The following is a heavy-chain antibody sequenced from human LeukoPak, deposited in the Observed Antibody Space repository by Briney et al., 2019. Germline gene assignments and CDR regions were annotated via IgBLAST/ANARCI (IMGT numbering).Heavy chain of an antibody. D-gene: IGHD6-19*01. V-gene: IGHV4-39*07. J-gene: IGHJ5*02. CDR2: IYYSGST. CDR3: ARASQWWLVSNWFDP. CDR1: GGSISSSSYY. Sequence: SETLSLTCTVSGGSISSSSYYWGWIRQPPGKGLEWIGSIYYSGSTNYNPSLKSRVTISVDTSKNQLSLKLSSVTAADTAVYYCARASQWWLVSNWFDPWGQGTLVTVSS.